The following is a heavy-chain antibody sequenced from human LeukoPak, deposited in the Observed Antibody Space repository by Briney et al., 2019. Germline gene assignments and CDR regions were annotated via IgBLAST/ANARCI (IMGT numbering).Heavy chain of an antibody. CDR1: GGSFSGCY. D-gene: IGHD4-17*01. CDR3: ASIGDYGGY. Sequence: KPSETLSLTCAVYGGSFSGCYWSWIRQPPGKGLEWIGEINHSGSTNYNPSLKSRVTISVDTSKNQFSLKLSSVTAADTAVYYCASIGDYGGYWGQGTLVTVSS. J-gene: IGHJ4*02. V-gene: IGHV4-34*01. CDR2: INHSGST.